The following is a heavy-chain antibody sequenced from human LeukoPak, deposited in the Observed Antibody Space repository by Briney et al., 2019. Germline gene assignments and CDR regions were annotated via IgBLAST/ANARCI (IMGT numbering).Heavy chain of an antibody. CDR3: ASAPAVRVLY. D-gene: IGHD3-10*01. V-gene: IGHV3-23*01. Sequence: PGGSLRLSCAASGFTFSSHAMSWVRQAPRKGLEWVSAISADSYYTYYADSVQGRFTISRDNSKNTLYLQMNSLRAEDTAVYYCASAPAVRVLYWGQGTLVTVSS. CDR2: ISADSYYT. CDR1: GFTFSSHA. J-gene: IGHJ4*02.